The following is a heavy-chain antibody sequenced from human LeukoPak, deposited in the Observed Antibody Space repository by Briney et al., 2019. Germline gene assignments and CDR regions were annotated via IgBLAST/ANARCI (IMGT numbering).Heavy chain of an antibody. D-gene: IGHD3-10*01. CDR2: IKQDGSEK. J-gene: IGHJ6*03. V-gene: IGHV3-7*03. Sequence: GGSLRLSCAASGFTFSSYWMSWVRQAPGKGLEWVANIKQDGSEKYYVDSVKGRFTISRDNAKNSLYLQMNSLRAEDTAVYYCAKAGSDYGSGSYYKYYYYYYYMDVWGKGTTVTVSS. CDR1: GFTFSSYW. CDR3: AKAGSDYGSGSYYKYYYYYYYMDV.